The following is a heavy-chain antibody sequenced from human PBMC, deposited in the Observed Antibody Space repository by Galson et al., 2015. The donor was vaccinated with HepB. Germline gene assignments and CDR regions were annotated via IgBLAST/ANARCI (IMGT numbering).Heavy chain of an antibody. D-gene: IGHD3-16*01. J-gene: IGHJ6*02. CDR2: IKHDGSED. CDR1: GFTFGGYW. CDR3: AKDRGQGGYYYYYGMDV. Sequence: SLRLSCAASGFTFGGYWMSWVRQAPGKGLEWVANIKHDGSEDYYVDSVKGRFTISRDNAKSSLYLQMNSLRAEDTALYYCAKDRGQGGYYYYYGMDVWGQGTTVTVSS. V-gene: IGHV3-7*03.